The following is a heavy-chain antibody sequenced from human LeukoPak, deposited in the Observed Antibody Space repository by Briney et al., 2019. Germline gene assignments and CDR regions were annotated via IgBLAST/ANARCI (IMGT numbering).Heavy chain of an antibody. CDR3: AKKDY. CDR2: ISGTGATT. J-gene: IGHJ4*02. V-gene: IGHV3-23*01. CDR1: GFTFSSYA. Sequence: GGSLRLSCAASGFTFSSYAMTWVRQAPGKGLEWVSTISGTGATTFYADSVKGRFTISRDNSKSTLSLQMNSLRAEDTAIYYCAKKDYWGQGTLVTVSS.